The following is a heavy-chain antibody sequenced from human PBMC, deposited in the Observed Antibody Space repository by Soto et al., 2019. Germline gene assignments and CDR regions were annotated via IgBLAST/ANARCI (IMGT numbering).Heavy chain of an antibody. CDR2: INAGNGNT. J-gene: IGHJ4*02. CDR3: ARTGGSGSFLDY. V-gene: IGHV1-3*01. D-gene: IGHD3-10*01. Sequence: QVQLVQSGAEVKKPGASVKVSCKASGYTFTSYAMHWVRQAPGQRLEWMGWINAGNGNTKYSQNFQGRVTITRDTSASTVYMDLSSLRSEDTAVYYCARTGGSGSFLDYWGQGTLVTVSS. CDR1: GYTFTSYA.